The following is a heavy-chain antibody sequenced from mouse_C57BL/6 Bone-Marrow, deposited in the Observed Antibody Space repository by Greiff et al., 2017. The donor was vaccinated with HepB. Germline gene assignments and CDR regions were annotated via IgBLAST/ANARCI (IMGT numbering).Heavy chain of an antibody. CDR2: IDPSDSYT. J-gene: IGHJ3*01. CDR1: GYTFTSYW. Sequence: QVQLKQPGAELVMPGASVKLSCKASGYTFTSYWMHWVKQRPGQGLEWIGEIDPSDSYTNYNQKFKGKSTLTVDKSSSTAYMQLSSLTSEDSAVYYCAIYYSNFPWFAYWGQGTLVTVSA. V-gene: IGHV1-69*01. CDR3: AIYYSNFPWFAY. D-gene: IGHD2-5*01.